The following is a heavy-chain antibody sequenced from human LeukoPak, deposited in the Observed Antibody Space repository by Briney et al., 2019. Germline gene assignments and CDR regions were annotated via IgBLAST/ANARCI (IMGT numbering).Heavy chain of an antibody. CDR2: VESGGDT. D-gene: IGHD3-10*01. J-gene: IGHJ6*02. Sequence: PGGSLRLSCAASGFSVTSKYINWVRQAPGKGLEWVLVVESGGDTSYANSVKGRFTVSRDIFQNTLCLQMNNLRAEDTAVYYCARVGSYYDMDVWGQGTTVTVSS. CDR1: GFSVTSKY. CDR3: ARVGSYYDMDV. V-gene: IGHV3-53*01.